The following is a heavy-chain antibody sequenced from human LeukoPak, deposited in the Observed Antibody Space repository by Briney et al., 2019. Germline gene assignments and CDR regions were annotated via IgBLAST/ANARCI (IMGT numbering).Heavy chain of an antibody. CDR2: ISTTSSNI. J-gene: IGHJ4*02. Sequence: GGSLRLSCAASGFTFSSYGMSWVRQAPGKGLEWVSYISTTSSNIYYADSVKGRFTISRDNAKNSLYLQMNSLRAEDTAVYYCYARDGTYGLREVDHWGQGTLVTVSS. V-gene: IGHV3-48*01. D-gene: IGHD3-10*01. CDR1: GFTFSSYG. CDR3: YARDGTYGLREVDH.